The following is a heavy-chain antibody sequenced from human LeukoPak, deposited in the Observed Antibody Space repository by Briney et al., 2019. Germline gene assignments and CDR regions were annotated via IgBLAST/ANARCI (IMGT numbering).Heavy chain of an antibody. CDR3: ARARASRYYFDY. Sequence: GASVKVSRKASGYTFTSYAMHWVRQAPGQRLEWMGWINAGNGNTKYSQKFQGRVTITRDASASTAYMELSSLRSEDTAVYYCARARASRYYFDYWGQGTLVTVSS. CDR2: INAGNGNT. CDR1: GYTFTSYA. D-gene: IGHD3-16*02. J-gene: IGHJ4*02. V-gene: IGHV1-3*01.